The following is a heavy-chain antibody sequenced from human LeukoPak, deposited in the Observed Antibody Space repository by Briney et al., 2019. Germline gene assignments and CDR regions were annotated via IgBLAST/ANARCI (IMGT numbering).Heavy chain of an antibody. CDR3: ARQGRIQLWLPYDY. D-gene: IGHD5-18*01. J-gene: IGHJ4*02. Sequence: SETLSLTCTVSGGSISSSSYYWGWIRQPPGKGLEWIGSIYYSGSTYYNPSLKSRVTISVDTSKNQFSLKLSSVTAADTAVYCCARQGRIQLWLPYDYWGQGTLVTVSS. CDR1: GGSISSSSYY. V-gene: IGHV4-39*01. CDR2: IYYSGST.